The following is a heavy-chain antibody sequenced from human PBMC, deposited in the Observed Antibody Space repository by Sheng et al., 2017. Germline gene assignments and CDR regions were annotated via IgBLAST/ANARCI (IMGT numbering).Heavy chain of an antibody. CDR1: GYSISSGYY. D-gene: IGHD2-15*01. Sequence: QVQLQESGPGLVKPSETLSLTCAVSGYSISSGYYWGWIRQPPGKGLEWIGSIYHSGSTYYNPSLKSRVTISVDTSKNQFSLKLSSVTAADTAVYYCARAYYPFGGGFNYWYFDLWGRGTLVTVSS. CDR3: ARAYYPFGGGFNYWYFDL. J-gene: IGHJ2*01. CDR2: IYHSGST. V-gene: IGHV4-38-2*01.